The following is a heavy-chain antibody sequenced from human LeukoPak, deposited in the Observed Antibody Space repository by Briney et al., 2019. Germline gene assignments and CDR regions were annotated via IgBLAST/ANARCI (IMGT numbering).Heavy chain of an antibody. D-gene: IGHD5-12*01. CDR1: GGTFSSYA. Sequence: ASVKVSCKASGGTFSSYAISWVRQAPGQGLEWMGGIIPIFGTANYAQKFQGRVTITTDESTSTAYMELSSLRSEDTAVYYCARGRYSGYGHDYWGQGTLVTVSS. J-gene: IGHJ4*02. CDR2: IIPIFGTA. CDR3: ARGRYSGYGHDY. V-gene: IGHV1-69*05.